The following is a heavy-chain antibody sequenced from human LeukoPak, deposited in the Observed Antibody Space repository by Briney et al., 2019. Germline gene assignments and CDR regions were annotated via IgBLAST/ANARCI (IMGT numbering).Heavy chain of an antibody. J-gene: IGHJ6*02. D-gene: IGHD3-3*01. Sequence: GASVKVSCKASGYTFTSYGISWVRQAPGQGLEWMGWISAYNGNTNYAQKLQGRVTMTTDTSTSTAYMELRSLRSDDTAVYYCARCPGGYDFWSGFQDYYSMDVWGQGTTVTVSS. CDR1: GYTFTSYG. CDR3: ARCPGGYDFWSGFQDYYSMDV. V-gene: IGHV1-18*01. CDR2: ISAYNGNT.